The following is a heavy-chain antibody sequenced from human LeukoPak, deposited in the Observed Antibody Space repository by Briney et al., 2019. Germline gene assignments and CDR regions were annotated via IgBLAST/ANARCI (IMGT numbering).Heavy chain of an antibody. CDR3: ARPTGRGGYPTDPFDI. Sequence: RSSETLSLTCAVYGGSFSGYYWSWIRQPPGKGLEWIGEINHSGSTNYNPSLKSRVTISVDKSKNQFSLQLSSVTAADTALYYCARPTGRGGYPTDPFDIWGQGTMVTVSS. CDR1: GGSFSGYY. D-gene: IGHD6-25*01. CDR2: INHSGST. J-gene: IGHJ3*02. V-gene: IGHV4-34*01.